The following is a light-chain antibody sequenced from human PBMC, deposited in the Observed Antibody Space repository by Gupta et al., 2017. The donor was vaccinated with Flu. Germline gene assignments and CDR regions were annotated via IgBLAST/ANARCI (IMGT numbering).Light chain of an antibody. V-gene: IGKV4-1*01. CDR3: QQYYSIPYT. J-gene: IGKJ2*01. CDR1: QVVLYSSDNKND. CDR2: WAS. Sequence: NCKSSQVVLYSSDNKNDLAWYQQSPGQPPKLLIYWASTRESGVPDRFIGSGSGTDFTLTSSSLQAEDVAVYYCQQYYSIPYTFGQGTKLEIK.